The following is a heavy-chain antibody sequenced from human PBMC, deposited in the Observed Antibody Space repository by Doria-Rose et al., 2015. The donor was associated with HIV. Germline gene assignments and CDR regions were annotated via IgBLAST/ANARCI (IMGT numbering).Heavy chain of an antibody. V-gene: IGHV4-31*03. CDR1: GGSINSGGYY. CDR2: IHYSGST. Sequence: QVQLQESGPGLVKPAQTLSLTCSVSGGSINSGGYYWSWIRQHPGKGLEFIGYIHYSGSTFSNPSLKSRVTISLDSSKNQFSLKLTAVTAADTAVYYCARAYMGDDWRDAFDIWGQGTMVIVSA. J-gene: IGHJ3*02. D-gene: IGHD1-1*01. CDR3: ARAYMGDDWRDAFDI.